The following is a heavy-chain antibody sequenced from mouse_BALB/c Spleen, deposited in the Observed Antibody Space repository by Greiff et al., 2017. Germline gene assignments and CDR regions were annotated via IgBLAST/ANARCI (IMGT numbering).Heavy chain of an antibody. CDR1: GFTFSSYY. J-gene: IGHJ4*01. Sequence: EVQLVESGGGLVKRGGSLKLSCAASGFTFSSYYMSWVRQTPEKWLELVAAINSNGGSTYYPDTVKGRSTISRDNAKNTLYLQMSSLKSEDTALYYCARAISSYAMDYWGQGTSVTVSS. V-gene: IGHV5-6-2*01. D-gene: IGHD1-1*01. CDR3: ARAISSYAMDY. CDR2: INSNGGST.